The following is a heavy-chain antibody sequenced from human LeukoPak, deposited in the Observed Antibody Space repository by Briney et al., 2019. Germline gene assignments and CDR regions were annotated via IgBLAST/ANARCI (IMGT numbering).Heavy chain of an antibody. CDR3: ARDKGEWSAFDI. CDR2: IYHSGST. V-gene: IGHV4-38-2*02. J-gene: IGHJ3*02. Sequence: SETLSLTCTVSGYSISSGYYWGWIRQPPGQGLEWIGSIYHSGSTYYNPSLKSRVTISVDRSKNQFSLRLSSVTAADTAVYYCARDKGEWSAFDIWGQGTMVTVSS. CDR1: GYSISSGYY. D-gene: IGHD3-3*01.